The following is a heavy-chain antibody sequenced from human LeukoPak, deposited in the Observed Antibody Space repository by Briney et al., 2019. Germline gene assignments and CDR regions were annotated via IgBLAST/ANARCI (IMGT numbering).Heavy chain of an antibody. CDR3: AREIVSSYYYNGMDV. Sequence: SETLSLTCTVSGGSISSGDYYWSWIRQPPGKGLEWIGYIYYSGSTNYNPSLKSRVTISVDTAKNQFSLSLSSVTAADTAVYFCAREIVSSYYYNGMDVWGQGTTVTVSS. J-gene: IGHJ6*02. CDR2: IYYSGST. V-gene: IGHV4-61*08. CDR1: GGSISSGDYY. D-gene: IGHD5/OR15-5a*01.